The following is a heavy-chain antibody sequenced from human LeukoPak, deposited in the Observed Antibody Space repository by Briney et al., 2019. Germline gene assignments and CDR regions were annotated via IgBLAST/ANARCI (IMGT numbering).Heavy chain of an antibody. D-gene: IGHD1-26*01. CDR3: ARDWWELSFWFDP. V-gene: IGHV1-2*02. CDR1: GYTFTGYY. J-gene: IGHJ5*02. CDR2: INPNSGGT. Sequence: ASVKVSCKASGYTFTGYYMHWVRQAPAQGLEWMGWINPNSGGTNYAQKFQGRVTMTRDTSISTAYMELSRLRSDDTAVYYCARDWWELSFWFDPWGQGTLVTVSS.